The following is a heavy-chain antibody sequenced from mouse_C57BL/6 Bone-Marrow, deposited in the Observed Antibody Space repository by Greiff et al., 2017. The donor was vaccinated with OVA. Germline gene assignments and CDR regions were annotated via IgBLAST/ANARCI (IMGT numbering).Heavy chain of an antibody. D-gene: IGHD1-1*01. J-gene: IGHJ3*01. CDR3: TRGDYYGSGYWFAV. Sequence: QVQLQQSGAELVRPGASVTLSCKASGYTFTDYEMHWVKQTPVHGLEWIGAIDPETGGTAYNQKFKGKAILTADKSSSTAYMGLRSLTSEDSSVYYCTRGDYYGSGYWFAVWGQGTLVTVSA. CDR2: IDPETGGT. CDR1: GYTFTDYE. V-gene: IGHV1-15*01.